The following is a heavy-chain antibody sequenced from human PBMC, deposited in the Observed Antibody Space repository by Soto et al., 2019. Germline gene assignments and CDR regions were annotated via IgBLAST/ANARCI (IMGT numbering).Heavy chain of an antibody. V-gene: IGHV4-31*03. CDR3: ARGVGRDCGGDCRWAFDI. D-gene: IGHD2-21*02. Sequence: SETLSLTCTVSGGSISSGGYYWSWIRQHPGKGLEWIGYIYYSGSTYYNPSLKSRVTISVDTSKNQFSLKLSSVTAADTAVYYCARGVGRDCGGDCRWAFDIWGQGTMVTVSS. CDR2: IYYSGST. J-gene: IGHJ3*02. CDR1: GGSISSGGYY.